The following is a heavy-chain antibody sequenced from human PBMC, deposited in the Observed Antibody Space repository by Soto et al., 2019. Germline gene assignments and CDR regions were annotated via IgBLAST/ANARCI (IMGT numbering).Heavy chain of an antibody. CDR3: ARAQSDIVVVVAFDI. Sequence: QVQLVESGGGVVQPGRSLRLSCAASGFTFSSYAMHWVRQAPGKGLEWVAVISYDGSNKYYADSVKGRFTISRDNSKNTLYQQMNSLRAGNTALYYCARAQSDIVVVVAFDICGRGTMVIVSS. V-gene: IGHV3-30-3*01. J-gene: IGHJ3*02. CDR2: ISYDGSNK. CDR1: GFTFSSYA. D-gene: IGHD2-15*01.